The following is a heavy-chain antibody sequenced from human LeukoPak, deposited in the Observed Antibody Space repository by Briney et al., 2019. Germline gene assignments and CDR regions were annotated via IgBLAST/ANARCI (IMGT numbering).Heavy chain of an antibody. Sequence: KFQGRVTMTRNTSISTAYMELSSLRSEDTAVYYCAFDSGYSFDYWGQGTLVTVSS. V-gene: IGHV1-8*01. J-gene: IGHJ4*02. CDR3: AFDSGYSFDY. D-gene: IGHD5-12*01.